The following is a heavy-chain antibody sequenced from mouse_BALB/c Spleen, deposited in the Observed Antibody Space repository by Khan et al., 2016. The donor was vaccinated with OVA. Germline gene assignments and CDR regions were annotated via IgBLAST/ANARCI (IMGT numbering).Heavy chain of an antibody. CDR1: GYTFTEYT. CDR3: ARDAGRY. V-gene: IGHV1-18*01. J-gene: IGHJ4*01. D-gene: IGHD3-3*01. Sequence: VQLKQSGPELVKPRASVKISCKTSGYTFTEYTVHWVKQSLGKSLDWIGVINPKNGGTAYNQKFKGQATLTVDKSSSTAYMEFRSLTSEDSAVYYCARDAGRYWGQGTSVTVAS. CDR2: INPKNGGT.